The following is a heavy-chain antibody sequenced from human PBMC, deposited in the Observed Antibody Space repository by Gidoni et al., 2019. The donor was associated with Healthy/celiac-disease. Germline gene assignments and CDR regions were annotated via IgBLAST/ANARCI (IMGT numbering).Heavy chain of an antibody. D-gene: IGHD3-22*01. Sequence: EVQLVESGGVVVQPGGSLRAPCAGSGFTLDAYPMHWVRQAPGKGLEWVSLISWDGGSTYYADSVKGRFTISRDNSKNSLYLQMNSLRAEDTALYYCAKDIPHYSSGYYGELGMDVWGQGTTVTVSS. V-gene: IGHV3-43D*03. CDR1: GFTLDAYP. CDR2: ISWDGGST. J-gene: IGHJ6*02. CDR3: AKDIPHYSSGYYGELGMDV.